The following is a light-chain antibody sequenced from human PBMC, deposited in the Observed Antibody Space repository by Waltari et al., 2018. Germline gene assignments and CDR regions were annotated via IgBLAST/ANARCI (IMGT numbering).Light chain of an antibody. V-gene: IGLV1-44*01. Sequence: QSVLTQPPSASGSPGQRVTISCSGRSSNIGSNTVNWYQHLPGTAPKLLIYSNNHRPSGVPDRFSGSKSGTSASLAIGGLQSEDEADYYCAVWDDSLNGVVFGGGTKLTVL. CDR2: SNN. J-gene: IGLJ2*01. CDR1: SSNIGSNT. CDR3: AVWDDSLNGVV.